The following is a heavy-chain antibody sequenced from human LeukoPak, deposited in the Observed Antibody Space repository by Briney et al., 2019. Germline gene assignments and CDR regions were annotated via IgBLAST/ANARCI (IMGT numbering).Heavy chain of an antibody. Sequence: SETLSLTGTVSGGSISSYYWSWIRQPPGKGLEWIGYIYYSGSTNYNPSLKSRVTISVDTSKNQFSLKLSSVTAADTAVYYCARLGYCSGGSCYGMDVWGQGTTVTVSS. CDR2: IYYSGST. V-gene: IGHV4-59*08. CDR3: ARLGYCSGGSCYGMDV. D-gene: IGHD2-15*01. CDR1: GGSISSYY. J-gene: IGHJ6*02.